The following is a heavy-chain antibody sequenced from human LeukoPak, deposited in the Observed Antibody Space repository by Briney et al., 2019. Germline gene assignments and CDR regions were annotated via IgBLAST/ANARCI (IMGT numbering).Heavy chain of an antibody. Sequence: PGGSLRLSCAASGLTVSSNYMSWVRQAPGKGLEWVSVIYTGGITYYADSVRGRFTISRDNSKNTLYLQMHSLRAEDTAVYYCARGRADYYDSRGFDSWGQGTLVTVSS. J-gene: IGHJ4*02. V-gene: IGHV3-53*01. D-gene: IGHD3-22*01. CDR3: ARGRADYYDSRGFDS. CDR2: IYTGGIT. CDR1: GLTVSSNY.